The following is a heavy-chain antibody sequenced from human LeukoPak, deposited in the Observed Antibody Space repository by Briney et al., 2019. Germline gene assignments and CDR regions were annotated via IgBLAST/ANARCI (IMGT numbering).Heavy chain of an antibody. V-gene: IGHV4-34*01. J-gene: IGHJ4*02. CDR3: ARVRLSGSYRPEVAIDY. CDR1: GGSFSGYY. D-gene: IGHD1-26*01. CDR2: INHSGST. Sequence: PSETLSLTCAVYGGSFSGYYWSWIRQPPGKGLEWIGEINHSGSTNYNPSLKSRVTISVDTSKNQFSLKLSSVTAADTAVYYCARVRLSGSYRPEVAIDYWGQGTLVTVSS.